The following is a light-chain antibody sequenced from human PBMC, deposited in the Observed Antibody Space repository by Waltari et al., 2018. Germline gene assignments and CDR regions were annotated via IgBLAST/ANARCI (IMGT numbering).Light chain of an antibody. V-gene: IGKV1-9*01. CDR2: AAS. CDR1: QGISGY. Sequence: DIQFTQSPSFLSASVGDRVTFTCRASQGISGYLAWSQQKPNKAPKLLINAASTLQSGVPSRFSGGKSGTEFTLTISSLQPEDFATYYCQQFNTYPLTVGPGTKVEIK. J-gene: IGKJ3*01. CDR3: QQFNTYPLT.